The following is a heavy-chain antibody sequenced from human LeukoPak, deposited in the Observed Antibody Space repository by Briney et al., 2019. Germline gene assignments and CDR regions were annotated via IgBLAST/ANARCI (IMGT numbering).Heavy chain of an antibody. CDR2: ISSSGSTI. J-gene: IGHJ4*02. V-gene: IGHV3-48*03. CDR3: ATLWDSSSSDYFDY. Sequence: GGSLRLSCAASGFTFSSYEMNWVRQAPGKGLEWVSYISSSGSTIYYADSVKGRFTISRDNAKNSLYLQMNSLRAEDTAVYYCATLWDSSSSDYFDYWGQGTLVTVSS. D-gene: IGHD6-6*01. CDR1: GFTFSSYE.